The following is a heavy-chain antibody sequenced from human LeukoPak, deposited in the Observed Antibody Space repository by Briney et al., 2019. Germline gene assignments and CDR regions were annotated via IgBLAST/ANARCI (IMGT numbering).Heavy chain of an antibody. CDR2: INPNSGGT. J-gene: IGHJ2*01. V-gene: IGHV1-2*02. D-gene: IGHD6-19*01. CDR1: GYTFTGYY. CDR3: ARGSSGWNSNWYFDL. Sequence: ASVKVSCKASGYTFTGYYMHWVRQAPGQGLEWMGWINPNSGGTNYAQKFQGRVTMTRDTSISTAYMELSRLRSDDTAVYYCARGSSGWNSNWYFDLWGRGTLVTVSS.